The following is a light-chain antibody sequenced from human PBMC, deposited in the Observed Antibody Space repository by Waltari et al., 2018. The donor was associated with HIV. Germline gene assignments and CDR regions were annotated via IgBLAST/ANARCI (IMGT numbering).Light chain of an antibody. CDR2: GDN. CDR1: NTDFSPHSY. V-gene: IGLV2-14*01. CDR3: SSYMNSGTLV. J-gene: IGLJ3*02. Sequence: QSGLTQPASVSASLGQSITISCIASNTDFSPHSYVPWYHHHPDKAPQLLIYGDNIRPSGIPFRLSGSKSDNTASLTISGLQVDDEGDYYCSSYMNSGTLVFGGGTKVTVL.